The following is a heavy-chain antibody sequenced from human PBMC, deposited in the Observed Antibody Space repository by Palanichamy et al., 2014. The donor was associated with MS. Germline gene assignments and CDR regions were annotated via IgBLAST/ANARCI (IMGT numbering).Heavy chain of an antibody. V-gene: IGHV3-23*01. CDR2: IRGSGGSA. Sequence: EVQLLESGGGLVQPGGSLRLSCAASEFTFSNYPMTWVRQAPGKGLEWVSAIRGSGGSAYYADSVRGRFTISRDNSRNTLSLQMNSLRAEDTAVYYCAKANSGIYWGHAFDIWGQGTMVTVS. D-gene: IGHD1-26*01. CDR3: AKANSGIYWGHAFDI. J-gene: IGHJ3*02. CDR1: EFTFSNYP.